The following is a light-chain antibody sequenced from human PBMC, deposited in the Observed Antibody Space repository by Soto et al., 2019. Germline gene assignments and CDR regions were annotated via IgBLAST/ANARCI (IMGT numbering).Light chain of an antibody. V-gene: IGLV2-14*01. Sequence: QSALTQPASVSGSPGQSITISCTGTSSDVSTYNYVSWYQHRPGKATKLMIYDVSYRPSGVSNRFSGSKSANTASLTISGLQAEDEADYYCSSYTTSNTQVFGGGTKPTVL. CDR1: SSDVSTYNY. J-gene: IGLJ3*02. CDR2: DVS. CDR3: SSYTTSNTQV.